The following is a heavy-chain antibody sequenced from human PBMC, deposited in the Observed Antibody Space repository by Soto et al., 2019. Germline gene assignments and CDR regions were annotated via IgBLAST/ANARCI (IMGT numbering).Heavy chain of an antibody. CDR2: INPNSGGT. Sequence: ASVKVSCKASGYTFTGYYMHWVRQAPGQGLEWMGWINPNSGGTNYAQKFQGRVTMTRDTSISTAYMELSRLRAEDTAVFYCAKAGGPTYNYYGVEVWGQGTTVTVSS. J-gene: IGHJ6*02. V-gene: IGHV1-2*02. CDR3: AKAGGPTYNYYGVEV. CDR1: GYTFTGYY. D-gene: IGHD1-1*01.